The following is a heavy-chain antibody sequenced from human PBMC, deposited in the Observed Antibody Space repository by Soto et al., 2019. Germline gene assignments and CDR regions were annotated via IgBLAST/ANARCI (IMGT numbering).Heavy chain of an antibody. J-gene: IGHJ4*02. CDR1: GFTFSRYA. CDR3: AKDPYRQWLGYFDY. CDR2: VSGSGGST. Sequence: EVQLLESGGGLVQPGGSLRLSCAASGFTFSRYAMSWVRQAPGKGLEWVSAVSGSGGSTYYADSVKGRFTISRDNSKNTQYLQMNSLRAEDTAVYYCAKDPYRQWLGYFDYWGQGTLVTVSS. D-gene: IGHD6-19*01. V-gene: IGHV3-23*01.